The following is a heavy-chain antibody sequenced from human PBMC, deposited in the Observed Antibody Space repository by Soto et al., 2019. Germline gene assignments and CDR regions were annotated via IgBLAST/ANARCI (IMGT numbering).Heavy chain of an antibody. CDR3: ASTHGRFGTWIAHTDV. J-gene: IGHJ6*03. CDR1: SGSISSSNW. V-gene: IGHV4-4*02. Sequence: QVQLQESGPGLVKPSGTLSLTCAVSSGSISSSNWWSWVRQPPGKGLEWIGEIYHSGSTNYNPSLNSRVTISVDKSTNQFSLKLSSVTAADTAVYYCASTHGRFGTWIAHTDVCSKGATVTVSS. CDR2: IYHSGST. D-gene: IGHD3-10*01.